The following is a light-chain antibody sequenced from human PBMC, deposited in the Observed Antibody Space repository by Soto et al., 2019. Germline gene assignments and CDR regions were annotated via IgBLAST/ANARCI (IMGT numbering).Light chain of an antibody. V-gene: IGLV2-8*01. Sequence: QSSLTQPPSASGSSGHSVTISCTGTTSDIGAYNYVSWYQQRPGKAPKLIIYEVTRRPAGVPDRIFGSKSYTTASRTGSGLQAEDEADYYCSSFAGTNSFVFGTGTKVTVL. CDR2: EVT. CDR3: SSFAGTNSFV. J-gene: IGLJ1*01. CDR1: TSDIGAYNY.